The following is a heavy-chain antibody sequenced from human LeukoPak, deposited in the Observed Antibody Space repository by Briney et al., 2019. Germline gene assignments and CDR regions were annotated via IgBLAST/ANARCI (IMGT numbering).Heavy chain of an antibody. CDR3: ARDAGPQGYYHGMDV. Sequence: SETLSLTCTVSGGSISSYYWSWIRQPPGKGLEWIGYIYYSGSTNYNPSLKSRVTISVDTSKNQFSLKLSSVTAADTAVYYCARDAGPQGYYHGMDVWGQGTTVTVSS. CDR1: GGSISSYY. CDR2: IYYSGST. V-gene: IGHV4-59*01. J-gene: IGHJ6*02.